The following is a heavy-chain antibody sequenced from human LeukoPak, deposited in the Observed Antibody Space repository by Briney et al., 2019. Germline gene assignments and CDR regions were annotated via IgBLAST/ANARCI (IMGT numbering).Heavy chain of an antibody. CDR3: ASELRLGY. D-gene: IGHD3-10*01. CDR1: GFTFTNYW. V-gene: IGHV3-74*01. CDR2: IKSDGSST. Sequence: GGSLRLSCAASGFTFTNYWMHWVRQVPGKGLVWVSRIKSDGSSTHYADSVKGRFTISRDNARNTLYLQMSSLRAEDTAVYYCASELRLGYWGQGILVTVSS. J-gene: IGHJ4*02.